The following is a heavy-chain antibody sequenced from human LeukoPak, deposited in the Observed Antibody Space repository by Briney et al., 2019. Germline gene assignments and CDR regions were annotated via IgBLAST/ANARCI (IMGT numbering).Heavy chain of an antibody. D-gene: IGHD3-10*01. CDR1: GGSFSGYY. V-gene: IGHV4-34*01. J-gene: IGHJ4*02. Sequence: PSETLSLTCAVYGGSFSGYYWSWIRQPPGKGLEWIGEINHSGSTNYNPSLKSRVTISVDTSKNQFSLKLSSVTAADTAVYYCARHNRLWFGEFIDYWGQGTLVTVSS. CDR3: ARHNRLWFGEFIDY. CDR2: INHSGST.